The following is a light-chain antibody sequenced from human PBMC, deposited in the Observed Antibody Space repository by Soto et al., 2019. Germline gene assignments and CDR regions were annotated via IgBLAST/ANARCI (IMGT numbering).Light chain of an antibody. Sequence: DIQMTQSPSTLSASVGDRVTITCRASQSFSTWLAWYQQRPGKAPKLLILDASSLESGVPSRFSGSGSGTEFTLTISSLQPDDFATYYCQQYESYPYTFGQGTKLQIK. CDR1: QSFSTW. V-gene: IGKV1-5*01. J-gene: IGKJ2*01. CDR3: QQYESYPYT. CDR2: DAS.